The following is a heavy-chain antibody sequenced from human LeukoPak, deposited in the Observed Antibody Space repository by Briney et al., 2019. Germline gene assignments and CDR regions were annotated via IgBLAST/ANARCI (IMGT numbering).Heavy chain of an antibody. V-gene: IGHV4-59*08. J-gene: IGHJ4*02. CDR2: IYSSGST. D-gene: IGHD2-2*03. CDR3: ARHGYYYFDY. CDR1: GGYISGYY. Sequence: KASETLSLNCTVSGGYISGYYWSWIRQSPGKGLEWIGYIYSSGSTNYNPSLKSRITISVDTSKNQLSLKVSSVTAADTAVYYCARHGYYYFDYWGQGTLVTVS.